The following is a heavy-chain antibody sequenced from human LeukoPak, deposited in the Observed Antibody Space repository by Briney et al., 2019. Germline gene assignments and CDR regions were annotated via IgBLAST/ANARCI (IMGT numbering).Heavy chain of an antibody. V-gene: IGHV3-48*02. CDR3: ARKTPHFDC. CDR2: IYSSGYNS. Sequence: GGSLRLSCTASGFTFSSYSMNWVRQAPGKGLEWLSFIYSSGYNSFYADSVKGRFTISRDNAKNSLYLQMNSLRDEDTAVYYCARKTPHFDCWGQGTLVTVSS. J-gene: IGHJ4*02. CDR1: GFTFSSYS.